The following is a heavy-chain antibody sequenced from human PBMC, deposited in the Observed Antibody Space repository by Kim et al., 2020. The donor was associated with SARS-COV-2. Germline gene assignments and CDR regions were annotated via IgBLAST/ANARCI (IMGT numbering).Heavy chain of an antibody. Sequence: SVKVSCKASGGTFSSYTISWVRQAPGQGLEWMGRIIPILGIADYAQKFQGRVTITADKSTSTAYMELSSLRSEDTAMYYCARALLSSEYSSGWYNYYYYGMDVGGQGTTVTVSS. CDR3: ARALLSSEYSSGWYNYYYYGMDV. D-gene: IGHD6-19*01. V-gene: IGHV1-69*02. J-gene: IGHJ6*02. CDR1: GGTFSSYT. CDR2: IIPILGIA.